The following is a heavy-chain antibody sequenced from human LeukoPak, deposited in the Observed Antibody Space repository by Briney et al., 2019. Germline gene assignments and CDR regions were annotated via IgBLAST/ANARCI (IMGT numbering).Heavy chain of an antibody. Sequence: GGSLRLPCAASGFTFSSYWMSWVRQAPGKGLEWVANIKQDGSEKYYVDSVKGRFTISRDNAKNSLYLQMNSLRAEDTAVYYCARPYYYGSGSYLPYFDYWGQGTLVTVSS. J-gene: IGHJ4*02. D-gene: IGHD3-10*01. CDR1: GFTFSSYW. CDR3: ARPYYYGSGSYLPYFDY. CDR2: IKQDGSEK. V-gene: IGHV3-7*01.